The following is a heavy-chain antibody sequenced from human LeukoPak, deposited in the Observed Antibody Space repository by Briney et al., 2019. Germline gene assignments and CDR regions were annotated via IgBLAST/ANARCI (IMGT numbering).Heavy chain of an antibody. Sequence: GGSLRLSCAASGFTFSSYGMSWVRQAPGKGLEWVSAISGSGGSTYYADSVKGRFTISRDNSKNTLYLQMNSLRAEDTAVYYCAKSPTATVTGWFDPWGQGTLVTVSS. CDR1: GFTFSSYG. V-gene: IGHV3-23*01. D-gene: IGHD4-17*01. J-gene: IGHJ5*02. CDR2: ISGSGGST. CDR3: AKSPTATVTGWFDP.